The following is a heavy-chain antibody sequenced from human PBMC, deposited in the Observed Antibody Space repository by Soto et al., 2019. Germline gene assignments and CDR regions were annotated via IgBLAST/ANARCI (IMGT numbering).Heavy chain of an antibody. V-gene: IGHV3-66*01. Sequence: GGSLRLSCAASGFTVSNNYMSWVRQAPGKGLEWISVIFSDGSTYYADSVKGRFTISRDNSENTLYLQINSLKAEDTAVYYCARDPLHVFGYWGQGTLVIVSS. CDR2: IFSDGST. CDR1: GFTVSNNY. J-gene: IGHJ4*02. CDR3: ARDPLHVFGY.